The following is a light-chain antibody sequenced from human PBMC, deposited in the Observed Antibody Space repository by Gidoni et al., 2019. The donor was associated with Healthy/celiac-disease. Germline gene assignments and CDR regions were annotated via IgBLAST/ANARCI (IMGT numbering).Light chain of an antibody. CDR1: QSISSY. J-gene: IGKJ2*01. V-gene: IGKV1-39*01. Sequence: DIQMTQSPSSLSASVGDRVTIPCRASQSISSYLNWYQQKPGKAPKFLIYVASSLQSGVPSRFSGSGSGTDFTLTISSLQPEDFATYYCQQSYSTPHTFGQGTKLEIK. CDR2: VAS. CDR3: QQSYSTPHT.